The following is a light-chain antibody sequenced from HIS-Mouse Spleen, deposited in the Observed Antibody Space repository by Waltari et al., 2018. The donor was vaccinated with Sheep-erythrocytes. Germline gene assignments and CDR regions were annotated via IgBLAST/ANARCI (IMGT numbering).Light chain of an antibody. CDR1: QRVSSY. V-gene: IGKV3-11*01. Sequence: EIVLTQSPATLSLSPGERATLSCRASQRVSSYLAWYQQKPGQAPRLLIYDAANRATGIPAGFSGSGSGTDFTLTISSLEPEDFAVYYCQQRSNWYTFGQGTKLEIK. CDR3: QQRSNWYT. CDR2: DAA. J-gene: IGKJ2*01.